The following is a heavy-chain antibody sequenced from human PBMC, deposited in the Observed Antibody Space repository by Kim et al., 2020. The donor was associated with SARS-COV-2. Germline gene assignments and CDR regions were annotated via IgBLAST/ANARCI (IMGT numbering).Heavy chain of an antibody. V-gene: IGHV4-34*01. Sequence: SETLSLTCAVYGGSFSGYYWSWIRQPPGKGLEWIGEINHSGSTNYNPSLKSRVTISVDTSKNQFSLKLSSVTAADTAVYYCATARDYYYYYMDVWGKGTTVTVSS. J-gene: IGHJ6*03. CDR3: ATARDYYYYYMDV. CDR2: INHSGST. CDR1: GGSFSGYY.